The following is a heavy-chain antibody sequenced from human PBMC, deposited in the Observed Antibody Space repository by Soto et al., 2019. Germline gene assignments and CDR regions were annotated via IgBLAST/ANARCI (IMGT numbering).Heavy chain of an antibody. J-gene: IGHJ5*02. Sequence: SQTLSLTCAISGDRVSRNSAAWNWIRPSPSRGLEWLGRTYYRSKWYNDYAVSVKSRITINPDTSKNQFSLQLNSVTPEDTAVYYCARDLEIARGNWFDPWGQGTLVTVSS. CDR3: ARDLEIARGNWFDP. CDR2: TYYRSKWYN. CDR1: GDRVSRNSAA. V-gene: IGHV6-1*01. D-gene: IGHD6-6*01.